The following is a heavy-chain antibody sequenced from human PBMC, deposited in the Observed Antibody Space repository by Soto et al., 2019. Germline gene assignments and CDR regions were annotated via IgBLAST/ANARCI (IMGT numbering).Heavy chain of an antibody. V-gene: IGHV3-33*01. CDR2: IWYDGSNK. CDR3: ARDGWAMVRGPLSGPFYYMHV. CDR1: GFTFSSYG. J-gene: IGHJ6*03. Sequence: QVQLVESGGGVVQPGRSLRLSCAASGFTFSSYGMHWGCQAPGKGLEWVAVIWYDGSNKYYADSVKGRFTISRDNSKNTLYLKMNSLRAEDTAVYYCARDGWAMVRGPLSGPFYYMHVWGKGTTVTVSS. D-gene: IGHD3-10*01.